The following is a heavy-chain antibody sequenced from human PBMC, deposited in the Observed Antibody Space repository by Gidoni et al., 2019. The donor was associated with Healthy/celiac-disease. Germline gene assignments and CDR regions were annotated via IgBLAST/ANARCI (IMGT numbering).Heavy chain of an antibody. V-gene: IGHV2-5*02. D-gene: IGHD2-2*01. CDR1: GFSLSTSGVG. CDR3: AHSRTKVVVVPAAHFDY. CDR2: IYWDDDK. J-gene: IGHJ4*02. Sequence: QITLKESGPTLVKPTQTLTLTCTFSGFSLSTSGVGVGWIRQPPGKALEWLALIYWDDDKRYSPSLKSRLTITKDTSKNQVVLTMTNMDPVDTATYYCAHSRTKVVVVPAAHFDYWGQGTLVTVSS.